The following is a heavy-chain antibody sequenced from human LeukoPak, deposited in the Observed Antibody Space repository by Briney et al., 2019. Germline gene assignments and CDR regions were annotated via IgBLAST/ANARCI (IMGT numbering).Heavy chain of an antibody. Sequence: SETLSLTCTVSGGSVGTYYWSWIRQSPGKGLGWIGYIYSGSTNYNPSLKSRVTISVDASKNQCSLKLRSVTAADTAVYFCAGAHSNSFYFDFWGQGTLVSVSS. CDR1: GGSVGTYY. CDR2: IYSGST. V-gene: IGHV4-59*02. CDR3: AGAHSNSFYFDF. D-gene: IGHD4-11*01. J-gene: IGHJ4*02.